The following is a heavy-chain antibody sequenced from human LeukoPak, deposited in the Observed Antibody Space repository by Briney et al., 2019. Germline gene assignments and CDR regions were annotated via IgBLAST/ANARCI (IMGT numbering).Heavy chain of an antibody. CDR1: GFIFSNYA. Sequence: GGSLRLSCAATGFIFSNYAMSWVRQAPGKGLEWVSAISGSGRSTYYAESVKGRLTISRDNSKNILYLQMNSLRADDTAVYFCAKDEGPSVDGDYFDYWGQGTLVTVSS. CDR2: ISGSGRST. D-gene: IGHD3-10*01. V-gene: IGHV3-23*01. CDR3: AKDEGPSVDGDYFDY. J-gene: IGHJ4*02.